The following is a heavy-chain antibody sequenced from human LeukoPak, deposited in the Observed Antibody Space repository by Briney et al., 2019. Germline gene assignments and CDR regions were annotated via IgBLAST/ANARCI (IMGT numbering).Heavy chain of an antibody. Sequence: SETLSLTCTVSGTSTGSTPYYWGWIRQPPGKGLEWIATIYYSVSSESTSYNPSLKSRVTMSVDTSKNQLSLKLISVTAADTAVYYCARHTRVGFGDCWGQGTLVTVSS. CDR3: ARHTRVGFGDC. J-gene: IGHJ4*02. D-gene: IGHD3-10*01. CDR2: IYYSVSSEST. CDR1: GTSTGSTPYY. V-gene: IGHV4-39*01.